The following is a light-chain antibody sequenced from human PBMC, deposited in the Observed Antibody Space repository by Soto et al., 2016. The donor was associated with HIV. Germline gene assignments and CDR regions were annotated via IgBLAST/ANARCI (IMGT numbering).Light chain of an antibody. CDR2: GAS. V-gene: IGKV1-NL1*01. Sequence: DIQMTQSPSSLSASVGDRVTITCRASQDLSDSLAWYQQKAGKAPKLLVSGASRLESGVPVRFSGSGAGADYTLTISSLQPEDFATYYCQQYYSIPPVTFGQGTRLEIK. CDR1: QDLSDS. J-gene: IGKJ5*01. CDR3: QQYYSIPPVT.